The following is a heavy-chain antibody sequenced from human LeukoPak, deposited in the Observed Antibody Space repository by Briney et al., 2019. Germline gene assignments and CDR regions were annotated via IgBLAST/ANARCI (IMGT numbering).Heavy chain of an antibody. Sequence: SETLSLTCAVSGGSFSDDFWTWLRQFPGKGLEWIGEVDQSGGTNYNPSLKGRVTMSLDTSKNHFSLKLRSVTAADTAVYFCARGFIAVAGTALNWFDPWGLGTLVTVSS. CDR1: GGSFSDDF. CDR2: VDQSGGT. J-gene: IGHJ5*02. D-gene: IGHD6-19*01. V-gene: IGHV4-34*01. CDR3: ARGFIAVAGTALNWFDP.